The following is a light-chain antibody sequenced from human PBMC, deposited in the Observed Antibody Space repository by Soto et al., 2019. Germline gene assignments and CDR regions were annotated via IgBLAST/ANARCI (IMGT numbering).Light chain of an antibody. CDR3: QQYSSDSHT. CDR1: QSISTW. Sequence: DIQMTQSPSTLSAFVGDRVTITCRASQSISTWLAWYQQKPGKAPKLLIYDASSLESGVPSRFSGSGSGTEFTLTISSLQPDDFATYYCQQYSSDSHTFGQGNKVDIK. CDR2: DAS. V-gene: IGKV1-5*01. J-gene: IGKJ1*01.